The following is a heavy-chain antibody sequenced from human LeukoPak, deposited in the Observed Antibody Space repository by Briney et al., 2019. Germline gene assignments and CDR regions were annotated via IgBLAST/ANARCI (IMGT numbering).Heavy chain of an antibody. Sequence: SETLSLTCTVSGGSISSYYWSWIRQPPRKGLEWIGYIYYSGNTNYNPSLKTRVTISVDTSKNQFSLKLSSVTAADTAVYYCARAGSWKLNFDYWGQGTLVTVSS. CDR1: GGSISSYY. D-gene: IGHD6-13*01. CDR3: ARAGSWKLNFDY. V-gene: IGHV4-59*01. CDR2: IYYSGNT. J-gene: IGHJ4*02.